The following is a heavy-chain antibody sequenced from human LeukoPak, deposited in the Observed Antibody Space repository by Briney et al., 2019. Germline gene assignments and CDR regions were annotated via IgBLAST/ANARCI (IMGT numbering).Heavy chain of an antibody. Sequence: GGSLRLSCAASGFTFRDHYMGWIRQAPGKGLEWVSGISWNSGSIGYADSVKGRFTISRDNAKNSLYLQMNSLRAEDTALYYCAKGNSGYDGYFDYWGQGTLVTVSS. V-gene: IGHV3-9*01. CDR2: ISWNSGSI. J-gene: IGHJ4*02. CDR3: AKGNSGYDGYFDY. D-gene: IGHD5-12*01. CDR1: GFTFRDHY.